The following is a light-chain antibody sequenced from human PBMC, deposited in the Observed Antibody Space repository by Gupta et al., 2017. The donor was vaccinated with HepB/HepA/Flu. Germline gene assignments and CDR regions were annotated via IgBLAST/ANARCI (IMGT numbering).Light chain of an antibody. CDR2: VAS. J-gene: IGKJ2*01. CDR1: QDISDY. CDR3: HHVHSFPFI. Sequence: DIKLTQSPSLLSASVGDRVTITCRASQDISDYLDWYQQKPEQAPKVLIYVASTLNGGVPSRFSGSGSGTEFTLTISRQQPEDFATYYCHHVHSFPFIVGRGTKVDIK. V-gene: IGKV1-9*01.